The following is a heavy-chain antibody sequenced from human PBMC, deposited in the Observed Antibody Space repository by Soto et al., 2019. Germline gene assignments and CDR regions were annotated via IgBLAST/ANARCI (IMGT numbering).Heavy chain of an antibody. CDR2: IWFDGSNT. D-gene: IGHD3-22*01. CDR3: ARDYDKSGLGY. Sequence: QVQLVESGGGVVQSGRSLRLSCAASGFTFSTCDMHWVRQAPGKGLEWVAVIWFDGSNTYYADSVKGRFTISRDNSKNARYLQFSSLRAEDTAVYYCARDYDKSGLGYWGQGTLVTVSS. V-gene: IGHV3-33*01. J-gene: IGHJ4*02. CDR1: GFTFSTCD.